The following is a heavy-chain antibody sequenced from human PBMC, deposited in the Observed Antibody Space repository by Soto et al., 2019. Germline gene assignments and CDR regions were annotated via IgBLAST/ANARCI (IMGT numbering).Heavy chain of an antibody. Sequence: SETLSLTCTVSGGSISNGDCYWSWILQPPGKGLEWIGYIYHSGSTYYTPSLKSRVTISVDTSKNQFSLKLSSVTAEDTAVYYCATDHALAGTSVSDHWGQGTLVTVSS. CDR2: IYHSGST. CDR1: GGSISNGDCY. CDR3: ATDHALAGTSVSDH. J-gene: IGHJ4*02. V-gene: IGHV4-30-4*01. D-gene: IGHD1-7*01.